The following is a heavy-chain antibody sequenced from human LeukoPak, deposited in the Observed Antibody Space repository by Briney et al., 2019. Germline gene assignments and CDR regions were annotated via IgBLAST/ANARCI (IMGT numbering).Heavy chain of an antibody. CDR1: GYSSTNYG. D-gene: IGHD5-18*01. V-gene: IGHV1-18*01. CDR2: IHIYRGNT. J-gene: IGHJ5*02. Sequence: ASVKVSCKASGYSSTNYGISWVRQAPGQGLEWMGWIHIYRGNTNYAQKFQGRLTMTRDMSTGTVYMELSSLRYEDTAMYYCARAFPHRRLMDTTMNQHWFDPWGQGTLVTVSS. CDR3: ARAFPHRRLMDTTMNQHWFDP.